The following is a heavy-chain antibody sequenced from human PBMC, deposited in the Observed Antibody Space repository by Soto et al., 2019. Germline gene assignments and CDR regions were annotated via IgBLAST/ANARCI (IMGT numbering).Heavy chain of an antibody. Sequence: PGGSLRLSCTASGFTFSSYWMHWVRQAPGKGLVWVSRINSDGGATDYAESVKGRFTISRDNTKNTLYLQMNSLRAEDTALYYCASGIYCADHACWGLHRSWGQGTLVTVSS. CDR1: GFTFSSYW. D-gene: IGHD2-8*02. V-gene: IGHV3-74*01. J-gene: IGHJ4*02. CDR2: INSDGGAT. CDR3: ASGIYCADHACWGLHRS.